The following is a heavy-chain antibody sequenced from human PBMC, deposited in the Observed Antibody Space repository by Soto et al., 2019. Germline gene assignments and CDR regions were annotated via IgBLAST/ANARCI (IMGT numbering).Heavy chain of an antibody. D-gene: IGHD6-13*01. CDR2: IKSKTDGGTT. V-gene: IGHV3-15*01. CDR3: TTDNPYSSSWYSLDY. Sequence: GGSLRLSCAASGFTFSNAWMSWVRQAPGKGLEWVGRIKSKTDGGTTDYAAPVKGRFTISRDDSKNTLYLQMNSLKTEDTAVYYCTTDNPYSSSWYSLDYWGQGTLVTVSS. J-gene: IGHJ4*02. CDR1: GFTFSNAW.